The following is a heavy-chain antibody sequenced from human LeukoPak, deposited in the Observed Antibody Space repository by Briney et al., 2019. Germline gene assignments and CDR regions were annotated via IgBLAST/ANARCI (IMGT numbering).Heavy chain of an antibody. D-gene: IGHD1-26*01. Sequence: SETLSLTCTVSGGTISNYYWSWLRQPPGKGLEWIGFIYNSGSTNYTPSLKSRVTISVGTSKNQFFLKLTSVTAPDTAVYYWARDLSGNYYNWWYPGGRGTLVTVSA. V-gene: IGHV4-59*01. J-gene: IGHJ5*02. CDR1: GGTISNYY. CDR2: IYNSGST. CDR3: ARDLSGNYYNWWYP.